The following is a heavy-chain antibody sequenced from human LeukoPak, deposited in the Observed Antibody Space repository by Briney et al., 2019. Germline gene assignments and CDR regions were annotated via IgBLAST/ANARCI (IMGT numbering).Heavy chain of an antibody. CDR3: ARGRDSSGYWTNYFDY. V-gene: IGHV1-46*01. CDR1: GYTFTSYY. D-gene: IGHD3-22*01. J-gene: IGHJ4*02. CDR2: INPSGGST. Sequence: ASVKVSCKASGYTFTSYYMHWVRQAPGQGLEWMGIINPSGGSTSYAQTFQGRVTMTRDTSTSTVYMELSSLRSEDTAVYYCARGRDSSGYWTNYFDYWGQGTLVIVSS.